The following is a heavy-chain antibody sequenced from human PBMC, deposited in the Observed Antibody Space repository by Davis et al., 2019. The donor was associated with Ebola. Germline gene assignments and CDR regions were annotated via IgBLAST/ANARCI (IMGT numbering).Heavy chain of an antibody. V-gene: IGHV3-23*01. D-gene: IGHD2-8*01. J-gene: IGHJ6*04. Sequence: PGGSLRLSCTASGFTFTDRYMSWVRQAPGKGLEWVSAISGSGGSTYYADSVKGRFTISRDNSKNTLYLQMNSLRAEDTAVYYCARDRSCTNGVCYYYDYGMDVWGKGTTVTVSS. CDR1: GFTFTDRY. CDR2: ISGSGGST. CDR3: ARDRSCTNGVCYYYDYGMDV.